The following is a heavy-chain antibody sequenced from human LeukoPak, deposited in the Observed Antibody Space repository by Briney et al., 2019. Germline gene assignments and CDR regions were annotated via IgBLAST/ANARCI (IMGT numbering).Heavy chain of an antibody. V-gene: IGHV4-39*01. D-gene: IGHD3-16*02. CDR3: ARVETYWGYDYVLGSYRSNWFDP. J-gene: IGHJ5*02. CDR1: GGSISSSSYY. CDR2: IYYSGST. Sequence: SETLSLTCTVSGGSISSSSYYWGWIRQPPGKGLEWIGSIYYSGSTYYNPSLKSRVTISVDTSKNKFSLKLNSVTAADTAVYYCARVETYWGYDYVLGSYRSNWFDPWGQGTLVTVSS.